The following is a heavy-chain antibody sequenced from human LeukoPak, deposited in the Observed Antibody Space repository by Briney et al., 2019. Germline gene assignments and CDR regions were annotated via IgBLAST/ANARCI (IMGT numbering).Heavy chain of an antibody. CDR1: GGTFSSYA. V-gene: IGHV1-69*05. Sequence: SVKVSCKASGGTFSSYAISWVRQAPGQGLEWMGRIIPIFGTANYAQKFQGRVTITTDESTRTAYMELSSLRSEDTAVYYCARDPYYYDSSGYYYPYWGQGTLVTVSS. D-gene: IGHD3-22*01. J-gene: IGHJ4*02. CDR2: IIPIFGTA. CDR3: ARDPYYYDSSGYYYPY.